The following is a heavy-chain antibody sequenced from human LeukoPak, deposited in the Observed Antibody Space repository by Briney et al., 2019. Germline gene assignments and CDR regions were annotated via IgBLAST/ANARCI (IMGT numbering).Heavy chain of an antibody. CDR1: GFTFSSYG. CDR2: IRYDGSNK. CDR3: AKGTRFTYSSSWWGTLFDP. V-gene: IGHV3-30*02. D-gene: IGHD6-13*01. Sequence: PGGSLRLSCAASGFTFSSYGMHWVRQAPGKGLEWVAFIRYDGSNKYYADSVKGRFTISRDNSKNTLYLQMNSLRAEDTAVYYCAKGTRFTYSSSWWGTLFDPWGQGTLVTVSS. J-gene: IGHJ5*02.